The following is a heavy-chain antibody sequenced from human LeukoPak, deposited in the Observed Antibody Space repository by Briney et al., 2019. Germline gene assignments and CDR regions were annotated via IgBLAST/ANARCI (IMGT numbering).Heavy chain of an antibody. J-gene: IGHJ4*02. Sequence: GASVKVSCKASGGTFSSYAISWVRQAPGQGLEWMGRIIPIFGTANYAQKFQGRVTMTRDTSISTAYMELSRLRSDDTAVYYCARDLGYCSGGSCYWGQGTLVTVSS. CDR3: ARDLGYCSGGSCY. D-gene: IGHD2-15*01. V-gene: IGHV1-69*05. CDR1: GGTFSSYA. CDR2: IIPIFGTA.